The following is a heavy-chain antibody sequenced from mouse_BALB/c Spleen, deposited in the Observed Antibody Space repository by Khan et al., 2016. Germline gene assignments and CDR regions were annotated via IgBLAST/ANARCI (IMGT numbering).Heavy chain of an antibody. Sequence: QVQLQQSEPELVKPGASVNMSCKASGYTFTDYVIGWVKQRTGQGLEWIGEIYPGSNNIYYNEKFKDKATLTADKSSSTAYMQLSSLTSEDSAVYAGERSGSLSYYTLDYWGQGAPVTVAS. V-gene: IGHV1-81*01. CDR1: GYTFTDYV. J-gene: IGHJ4*01. CDR2: IYPGSNNI. CDR3: ERSGSLSYYTLDY. D-gene: IGHD3-1*01.